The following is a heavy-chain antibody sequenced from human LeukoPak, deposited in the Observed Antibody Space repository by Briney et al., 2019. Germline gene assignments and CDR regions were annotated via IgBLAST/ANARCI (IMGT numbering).Heavy chain of an antibody. J-gene: IGHJ4*02. CDR3: AKVHLTYYYDSSGYGFQDY. V-gene: IGHV3-30*18. Sequence: GGSLCLSCAASGFTFSSYAMHWVRQAPGKGLEWVAVILYDVANKYYIDSVKGRFTISRDNSKNTLYLQMNSLRAEDTAVYYCAKVHLTYYYDSSGYGFQDYWGQGALVTVSS. CDR2: ILYDVANK. CDR1: GFTFSSYA. D-gene: IGHD3-22*01.